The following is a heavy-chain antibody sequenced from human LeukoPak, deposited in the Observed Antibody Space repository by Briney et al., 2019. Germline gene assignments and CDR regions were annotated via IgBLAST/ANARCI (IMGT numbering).Heavy chain of an antibody. CDR2: MYSGGNI. CDR1: GFTVSDHY. D-gene: IGHD5-24*01. Sequence: GGSLRLSCAASGFTVSDHYMNWVRQAPGKGLEWVSVMYSGGNIYYADSVKGRFTISRDNSQNTPYLQMDSLRADDTAVYYCARGERWLQPFDYWGQGTLVTVSS. V-gene: IGHV3-53*01. CDR3: ARGERWLQPFDY. J-gene: IGHJ4*02.